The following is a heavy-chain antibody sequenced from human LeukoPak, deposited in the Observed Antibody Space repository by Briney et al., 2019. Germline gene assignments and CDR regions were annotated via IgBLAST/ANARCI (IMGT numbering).Heavy chain of an antibody. D-gene: IGHD2-21*02. J-gene: IGHJ6*03. CDR3: ARDRKVTRYYYYYMDV. Sequence: PSETLSLTCTVSGGSISSNSSYWGWIRQPPGRGLEWIGSIYYSGSTYYNASLKSRVTISVDTSKNQFSLKLSSVTAADTAVYYCARDRKVTRYYYYYMDVWGKGTTVTISS. CDR2: IYYSGST. CDR1: GGSISSNSSY. V-gene: IGHV4-39*02.